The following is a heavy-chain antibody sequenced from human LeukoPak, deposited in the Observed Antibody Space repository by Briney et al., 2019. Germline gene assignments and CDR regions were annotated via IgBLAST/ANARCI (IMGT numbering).Heavy chain of an antibody. Sequence: PSETLSLTCAVYGGSFSGYYWSWIRQPPGKGLEWIGEINHSGSTNYNPSLKSRVTISVDTSKNQFSLKLSSVTAADTAVYYCARGRRRQWLDYYGMDVWGQGTTVTVSS. J-gene: IGHJ6*02. CDR2: INHSGST. D-gene: IGHD6-19*01. CDR3: ARGRRRQWLDYYGMDV. V-gene: IGHV4-34*01. CDR1: GGSFSGYY.